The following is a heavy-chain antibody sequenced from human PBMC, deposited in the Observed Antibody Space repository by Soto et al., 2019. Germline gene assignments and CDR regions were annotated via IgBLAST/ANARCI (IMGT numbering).Heavy chain of an antibody. J-gene: IGHJ5*02. Sequence: PSETLSLTCTVSGGSISSGGYYWSWIRQHPGKGLEWIGYIYYSGSTYYNPSLKSRVTISVDTSKNQFSLKLSSVTAADTAVYYYATTAVTTWGGWFDPWGQGTLVTVSS. V-gene: IGHV4-31*03. CDR1: GGSISSGGYY. CDR2: IYYSGST. D-gene: IGHD4-17*01. CDR3: ATTAVTTWGGWFDP.